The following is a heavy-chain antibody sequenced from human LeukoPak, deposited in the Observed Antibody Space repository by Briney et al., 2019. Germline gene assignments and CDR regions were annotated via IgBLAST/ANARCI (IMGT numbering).Heavy chain of an antibody. CDR1: GFTFDDYA. Sequence: PGRSLRLSCTAYGFTFDDYAMHWVRQAPGKGLEWVSGISLNSGSIGYAHSVKGRFTTSRDNAKNSLYLQMNSLRAEDTALYYCAKETVAGWASFDYWGQGTLVTVSS. V-gene: IGHV3-9*01. J-gene: IGHJ4*02. CDR2: ISLNSGSI. CDR3: AKETVAGWASFDY. D-gene: IGHD6-19*01.